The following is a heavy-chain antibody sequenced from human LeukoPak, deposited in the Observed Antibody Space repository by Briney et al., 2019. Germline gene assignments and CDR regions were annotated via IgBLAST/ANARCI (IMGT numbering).Heavy chain of an antibody. D-gene: IGHD7-27*01. CDR3: ARPLGPGAFDI. CDR1: GGSISSSGYY. V-gene: IGHV4-39*01. Sequence: SETLSLTCTVSGGSISSSGYYWGWIRQPPGKGLEWIGSIYYSGSTYYNPSLKSRVTISVDTSKNQFSLSLSSVTAADTAVYYCARPLGPGAFDIWGQGTMVTVSS. J-gene: IGHJ3*02. CDR2: IYYSGST.